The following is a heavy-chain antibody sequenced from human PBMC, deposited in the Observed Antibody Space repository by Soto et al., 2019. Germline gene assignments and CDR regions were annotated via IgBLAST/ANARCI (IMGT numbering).Heavy chain of an antibody. CDR2: ISYDGSNK. V-gene: IGHV3-30-3*01. Sequence: QVQLVESGGGVVQPGRSLRLSCAASGFTFSSYAMHWVRQAPGKGLEWVAVISYDGSNKYYADSVKGRFTISRDNSKNTLYPQMNSLRAEDTAVYYCAGGRYYYDSSGYVMDYWGQGTLVTVSS. D-gene: IGHD3-22*01. J-gene: IGHJ4*02. CDR1: GFTFSSYA. CDR3: AGGRYYYDSSGYVMDY.